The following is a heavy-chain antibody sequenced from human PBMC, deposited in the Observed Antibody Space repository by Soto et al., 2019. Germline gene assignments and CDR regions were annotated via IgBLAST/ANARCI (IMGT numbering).Heavy chain of an antibody. Sequence: QVQLQESGPGLVKPSGTLSLTCAVSGGSFTSNNWWTWVRQPPGQGLEWIGEIYRTGSTNYNPSLKSRVTISLHKSETQFSLKVTSLTAADTAVYYCASRDPGTSVDYWGQGTLVTVSS. V-gene: IGHV4-4*02. CDR2: IYRTGST. CDR3: ASRDPGTSVDY. CDR1: GGSFTSNNW. J-gene: IGHJ4*02. D-gene: IGHD1-7*01.